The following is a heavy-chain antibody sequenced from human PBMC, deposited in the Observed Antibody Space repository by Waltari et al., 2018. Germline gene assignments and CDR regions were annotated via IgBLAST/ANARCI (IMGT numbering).Heavy chain of an antibody. CDR1: GGSISSGGYS. V-gene: IGHV4-30-2*01. D-gene: IGHD6-19*01. CDR2: IYHSGST. CDR3: ARLPGGWYGAFDI. Sequence: QLQLQESGSGLVKPSQTLSLTCAVSGGSISSGGYSWSWLRQPPGKGLEWSGYIYHSGSTYYNPSLKSRVTISVDRSKNQFSLKLSSVTAADTAVYYCARLPGGWYGAFDIWGQGTMVTVSS. J-gene: IGHJ3*02.